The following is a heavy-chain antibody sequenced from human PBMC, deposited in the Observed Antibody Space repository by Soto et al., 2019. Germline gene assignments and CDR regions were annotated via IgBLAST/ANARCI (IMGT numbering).Heavy chain of an antibody. Sequence: ASVKVSCKASGYTFTSYAMHWVRQAPGQRLEWMGWINAGNGNTKYSQKFQGRVTITRDTSASTAYMELSSLRSEDTAVYYCARSLNYYDSSGRGYYGMDVWXQGTTVTVS. CDR1: GYTFTSYA. D-gene: IGHD3-22*01. J-gene: IGHJ6*02. CDR3: ARSLNYYDSSGRGYYGMDV. V-gene: IGHV1-3*01. CDR2: INAGNGNT.